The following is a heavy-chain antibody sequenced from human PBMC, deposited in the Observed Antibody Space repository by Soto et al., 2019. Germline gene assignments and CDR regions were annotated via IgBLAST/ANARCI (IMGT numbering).Heavy chain of an antibody. Sequence: ASVKVSCKASGYTFTGYYMHWVRQAPGQGLEWMGWINPNSGGTNYAQKFQGRVTMTRDTSISTAYMELSRLRSDDTAVYYCAIDYSSSSGYYGMDVWFQATRVTVSS. CDR2: INPNSGGT. V-gene: IGHV1-2*02. D-gene: IGHD6-6*01. CDR1: GYTFTGYY. J-gene: IGHJ6*02. CDR3: AIDYSSSSGYYGMDV.